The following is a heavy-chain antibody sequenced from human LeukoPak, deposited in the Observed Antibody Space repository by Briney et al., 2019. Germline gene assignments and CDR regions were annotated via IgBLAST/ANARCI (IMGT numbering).Heavy chain of an antibody. CDR2: IIPIFGTA. J-gene: IGHJ1*01. V-gene: IGHV1-69*05. CDR1: GGTFSSYA. D-gene: IGHD1-26*01. Sequence: ASVKVSCKASGGTFSSYAISRVRQAPGQGLEWMGGIIPIFGTANYAQKFQGRVTITTDESTSTAYMELSSLRSEDTAVYYCARSHSGSYSAYFQHWGQDTLVTVSS. CDR3: ARSHSGSYSAYFQH.